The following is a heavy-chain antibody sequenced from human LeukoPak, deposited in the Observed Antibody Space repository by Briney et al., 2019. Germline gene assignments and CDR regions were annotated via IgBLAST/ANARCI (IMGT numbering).Heavy chain of an antibody. CDR2: VSISSGTI. V-gene: IGHV3-48*04. Sequence: PGGSLRLPCAASGFTFSGHNMNWVRQDPGKGLEGISLVSISSGTIYYADSVNGRFRISRDNAKSSLDLEMNSLRAEDTAVYYCARAMSTFGGVRNYFDSWGQGTLVTVSS. D-gene: IGHD3-16*01. CDR3: ARAMSTFGGVRNYFDS. J-gene: IGHJ4*02. CDR1: GFTFSGHN.